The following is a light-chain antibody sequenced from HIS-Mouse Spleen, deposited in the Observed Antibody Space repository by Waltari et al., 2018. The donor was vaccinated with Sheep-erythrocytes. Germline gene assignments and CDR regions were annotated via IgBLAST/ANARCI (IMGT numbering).Light chain of an antibody. CDR2: DVS. Sequence: QSALTQPASVSGSPGQSITISCTGTSSDVGGYNYVSWYQQHPGKAPKLMIYDVSKRPSGVSNRLSGSKSGNTASLTISGLQAEDEADYYCQAWDSSTVVFGGGTKLTVL. J-gene: IGLJ2*01. V-gene: IGLV2-14*03. CDR3: QAWDSSTVV. CDR1: SSDVGGYNY.